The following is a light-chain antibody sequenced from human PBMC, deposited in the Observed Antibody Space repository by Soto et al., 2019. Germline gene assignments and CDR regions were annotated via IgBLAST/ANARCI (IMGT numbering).Light chain of an antibody. Sequence: SYELTQPPSVSVSPGQTASITCSGDKLGDKYACWYQQKPGQSPVLVIYQDSQRPSGIPERFSGSNSGNTATLTISGTQAMDEADYYCQAWDSGDVVFGGGTKVTVL. CDR3: QAWDSGDVV. CDR2: QDS. J-gene: IGLJ2*01. CDR1: KLGDKY. V-gene: IGLV3-1*01.